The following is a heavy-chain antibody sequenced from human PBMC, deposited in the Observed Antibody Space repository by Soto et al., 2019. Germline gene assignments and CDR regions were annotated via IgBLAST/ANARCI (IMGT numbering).Heavy chain of an antibody. CDR2: IIPIFGTA. J-gene: IGHJ6*02. CDR3: AREISYGMDV. Sequence: GASVKVSCKAAGGTFSSYAISWVRQAPGQGLEWMGGIIPIFGTANYAQKFQGRVTITADKSTSTAYMELSSLRSEDTAVYYCAREISYGMDVWGQGTTVTVSS. V-gene: IGHV1-69*06. CDR1: GGTFSSYA.